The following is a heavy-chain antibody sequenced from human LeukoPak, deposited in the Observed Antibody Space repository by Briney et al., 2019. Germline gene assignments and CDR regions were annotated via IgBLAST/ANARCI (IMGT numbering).Heavy chain of an antibody. Sequence: ASVKVSRKASGYTFTSYAMNWVRQAPGQGLEWMGWINTNTGNPTYAQGFTGRFVFSLDTSVSTAYLQISSLKAEDTAVYYCARIYCSGGSCYNYYYGMDVWGQGTTVTVSS. D-gene: IGHD2-15*01. CDR1: GYTFTSYA. J-gene: IGHJ6*02. CDR2: INTNTGNP. CDR3: ARIYCSGGSCYNYYYGMDV. V-gene: IGHV7-4-1*02.